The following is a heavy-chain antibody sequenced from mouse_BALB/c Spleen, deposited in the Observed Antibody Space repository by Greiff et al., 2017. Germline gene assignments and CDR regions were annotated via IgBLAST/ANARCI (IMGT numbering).Heavy chain of an antibody. V-gene: IGHV5-4*02. Sequence: EVQGVESGGGLVKPGGSLKLSCAASGFTFSDYYMYWVRQTPEKRLEWVATISDGGSYTYYPDSVKGRFTISRDNAKNNLYLQMSSLKSEDTAMYYCARGRYGNYGFDYWGQGTTLTVSS. J-gene: IGHJ2*01. CDR2: ISDGGSYT. CDR3: ARGRYGNYGFDY. D-gene: IGHD2-10*02. CDR1: GFTFSDYY.